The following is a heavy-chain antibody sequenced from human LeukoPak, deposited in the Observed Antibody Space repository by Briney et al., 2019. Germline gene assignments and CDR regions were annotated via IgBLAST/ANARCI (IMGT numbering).Heavy chain of an antibody. V-gene: IGHV1-69*06. CDR1: GGTFSSYA. Sequence: SVKVSCKASGGTFSSYAISWVRQAPGQGLEWMGRIIPIFGTANYAQKFQGRVTITADKSTSTAYMELSSLRSEDTAVYYCAIGYCTNGVCPPYDSREKYYFDYWGQGTLVTVSS. CDR3: AIGYCTNGVCPPYDSREKYYFDY. J-gene: IGHJ4*02. D-gene: IGHD2-8*01. CDR2: IIPIFGTA.